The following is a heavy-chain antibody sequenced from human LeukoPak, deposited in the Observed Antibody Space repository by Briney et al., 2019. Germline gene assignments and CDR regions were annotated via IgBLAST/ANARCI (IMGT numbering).Heavy chain of an antibody. J-gene: IGHJ4*02. Sequence: SETLSLTCAVYGGSFSGYYWSWIRQPPGKGLEWIGEINHSGSTNYNPSLKSRATISVDTSKNQFSLKLTSVTAADTAVYFCARGEDFERYYLAYWGQGTLVTVSS. CDR2: INHSGST. V-gene: IGHV4-34*01. CDR1: GGSFSGYY. CDR3: ARGEDFERYYLAY. D-gene: IGHD3-9*01.